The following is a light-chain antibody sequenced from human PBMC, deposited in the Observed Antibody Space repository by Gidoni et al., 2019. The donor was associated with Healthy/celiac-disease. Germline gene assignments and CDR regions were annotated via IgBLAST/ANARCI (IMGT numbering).Light chain of an antibody. V-gene: IGLV1-47*02. J-gene: IGLJ3*02. Sequence: QSVLTQPPPASGPPGQRVTISCSGSSSNIGSNYVYWYQQLPGTAPKLLIYSNNQRPSGVPDRFSGSKSGTSASLAISGLRSEDEADYYCAAWDDSLSGRVFGGGTKLTVL. CDR1: SSNIGSNY. CDR2: SNN. CDR3: AAWDDSLSGRV.